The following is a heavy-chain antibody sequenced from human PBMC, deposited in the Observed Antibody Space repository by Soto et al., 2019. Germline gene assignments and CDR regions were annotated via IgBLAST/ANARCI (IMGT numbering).Heavy chain of an antibody. CDR1: GFTFSSFE. Sequence: EVQLVESGGGLVQPGGSLRLSCAASGFTFSSFEMNWVRQAPGKGLEWVSKIGSSGSTIWYADSVKGRFTISRDNAGNSLYLQMNSLRVEDTALYFCARATYSSSYYFDSCGQGTLVTVSS. D-gene: IGHD6-6*01. J-gene: IGHJ4*02. V-gene: IGHV3-48*03. CDR2: IGSSGSTI. CDR3: ARATYSSSYYFDS.